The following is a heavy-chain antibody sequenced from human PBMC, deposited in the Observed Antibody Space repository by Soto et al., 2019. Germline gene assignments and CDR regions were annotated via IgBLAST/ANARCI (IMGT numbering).Heavy chain of an antibody. V-gene: IGHV3-30-3*01. CDR1: GFTFSSYA. CDR2: ISYDGSNK. D-gene: IGHD6-19*01. CDR3: ARDRSGWYPMPDYYYYGMDV. J-gene: IGHJ6*02. Sequence: QVQLVESGGGVVQPGRSLRLSCAAAGFTFSSYAMHWVRQAPGKGLEWVAVISYDGSNKYYADSVKGRFTISRDNSKNTLYLQMNSLRAEDMAVYYCARDRSGWYPMPDYYYYGMDVWGQGTTVTVSS.